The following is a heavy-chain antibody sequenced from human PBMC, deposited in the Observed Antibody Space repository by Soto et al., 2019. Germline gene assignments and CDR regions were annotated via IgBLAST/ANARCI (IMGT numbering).Heavy chain of an antibody. CDR2: IYYSGST. CDR1: GGSISSSSYY. J-gene: IGHJ6*02. D-gene: IGHD4-17*01. V-gene: IGHV4-39*02. CDR3: ARDTVTTWYYYYGMDV. Sequence: SDTLYLTSTVSGGSISSSSYYWGWISQPPGKGLEWIGSIYYSGSTYYNPSLKSRVTISVDTSKNQFSLKLSSVTAADTAVYYCARDTVTTWYYYYGMDVWGQGTTVTVSS.